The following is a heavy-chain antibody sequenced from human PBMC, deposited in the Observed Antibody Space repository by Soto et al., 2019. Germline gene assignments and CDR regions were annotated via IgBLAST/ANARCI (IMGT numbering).Heavy chain of an antibody. V-gene: IGHV1-18*01. D-gene: IGHD2-21*01. Sequence: ASVKVSCKASGYTFTSYGISWVRQAPGQGLEWMGWISAYNGNTNYAQKLQGRVTMTTDTSTSTAYMELRGLRSDDTAVYYCARDSVVVIAITIDYWGQGTLVTVSS. CDR3: ARDSVVVIAITIDY. CDR1: GYTFTSYG. J-gene: IGHJ4*02. CDR2: ISAYNGNT.